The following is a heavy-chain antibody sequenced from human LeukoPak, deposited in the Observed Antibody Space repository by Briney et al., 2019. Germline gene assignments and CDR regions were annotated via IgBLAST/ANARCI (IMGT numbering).Heavy chain of an antibody. V-gene: IGHV4-30-2*01. CDR1: GGSISSGGYS. J-gene: IGHJ4*02. Sequence: PSQTLSLTCAVCGGSISSGGYSWSWIRQPPGKGLEWIGYIYHSGSTYYNPSLKSRVTISVDRSKNQFSLKLSSVTGADTAVYYCARVARYCSSTSCYLIFDYWGQGTLVTVSS. CDR2: IYHSGST. CDR3: ARVARYCSSTSCYLIFDY. D-gene: IGHD2-2*01.